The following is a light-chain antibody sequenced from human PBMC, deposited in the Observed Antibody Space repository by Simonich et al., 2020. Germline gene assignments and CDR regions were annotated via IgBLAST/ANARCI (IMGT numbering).Light chain of an antibody. CDR3: VLYMGSGIWV. J-gene: IGLJ3*02. CDR1: SGSVSTSYY. CDR2: STN. V-gene: IGLV8-61*01. Sequence: QTVVTQEPSFSVSPGGTVTLTCGLSSGSVSTSYYTSWYQQTPGQAPRTLIYSTNTRSSGVPYRFSGSILGNKAALTITGAQADDESDYYCVLYMGSGIWVFGGGTKLTVL.